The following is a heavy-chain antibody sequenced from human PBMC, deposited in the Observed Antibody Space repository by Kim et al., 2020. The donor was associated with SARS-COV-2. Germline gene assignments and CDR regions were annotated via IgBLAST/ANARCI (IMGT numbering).Heavy chain of an antibody. J-gene: IGHJ4*02. CDR3: ARIPLDYWSAYYLDY. CDR2: IYPGDSDV. V-gene: IGHV5-51*01. Sequence: GESLKISCKGSGYSFSSYWIAWVRQKAGKGLEWMGIIYPGDSDVRYGPSFEGQVTISADRALSTAYLQWSSLKASDTAMYYCARIPLDYWSAYYLDYWGQGTLVTVSS. D-gene: IGHD3-3*01. CDR1: GYSFSSYW.